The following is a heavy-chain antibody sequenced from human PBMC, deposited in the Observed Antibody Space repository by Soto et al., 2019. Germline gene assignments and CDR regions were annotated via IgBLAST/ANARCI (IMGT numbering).Heavy chain of an antibody. V-gene: IGHV1-18*01. CDR2: INTHNGNT. CDR3: TRKGSAPYYSYGMDA. J-gene: IGHJ6*02. D-gene: IGHD3-10*01. CDR1: GYTFTTYG. Sequence: QVQLEQSAPDVKKPGASVKVSCKASGYTFTTYGISWVRQAPGQGLEGLGWINTHNGNTNYAQNLQGRVIMTADTSTSTAYMELRSLRSDDTAIYYCTRKGSAPYYSYGMDAWGQATTVTVSS.